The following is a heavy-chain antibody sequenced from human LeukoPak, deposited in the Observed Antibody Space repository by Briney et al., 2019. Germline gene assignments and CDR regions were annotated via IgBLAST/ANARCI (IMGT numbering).Heavy chain of an antibody. CDR3: AKGSVWFGELFT. Sequence: PGRSLRLSCAASGFTFSSYGMHWLRQAPGKGLEWVAVIWYDGSNKYYADSVKGRFTISRDNSKNTLYLQMNSLRAEDTAVFYCAKGSVWFGELFTCGQGTLVTVYS. V-gene: IGHV3-33*06. D-gene: IGHD3-10*01. CDR2: IWYDGSNK. CDR1: GFTFSSYG. J-gene: IGHJ5*02.